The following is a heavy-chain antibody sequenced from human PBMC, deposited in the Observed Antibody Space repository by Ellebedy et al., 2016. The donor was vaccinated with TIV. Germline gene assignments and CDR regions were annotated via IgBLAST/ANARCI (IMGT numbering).Heavy chain of an antibody. V-gene: IGHV3-23*01. J-gene: IGHJ4*02. CDR3: VKLDSSGYYYGRLDY. D-gene: IGHD3-22*01. Sequence: GESLKISCAASGFTFSSHAMSWVRQAPGKGLEWVSGISAGGDNTYHVDSVKGRFTISRDNSENTLYLQMNSLRAEDTAVYYCVKLDSSGYYYGRLDYWGQGSLVTVSS. CDR2: ISAGGDNT. CDR1: GFTFSSHA.